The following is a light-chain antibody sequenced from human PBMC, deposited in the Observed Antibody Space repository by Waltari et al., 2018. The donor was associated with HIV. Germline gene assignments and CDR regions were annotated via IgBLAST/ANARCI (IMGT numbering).Light chain of an antibody. CDR3: ATWDDTLHGPV. J-gene: IGLJ2*01. V-gene: IGLV1-44*01. CDR1: SSNVQVNP. Sequence: QSVLTQPPSASGPPGQTVTIPCSGRSSNVQVNPLNCYQQRSGAPPKLLIYSNVLRPSGVPDRFSGSKSGTSASLAISGLQSEDEADYYCATWDDTLHGPVFGGGTKVTAL. CDR2: SNV.